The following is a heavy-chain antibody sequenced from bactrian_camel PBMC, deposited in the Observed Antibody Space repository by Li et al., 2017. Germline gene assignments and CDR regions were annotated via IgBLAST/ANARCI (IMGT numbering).Heavy chain of an antibody. CDR1: SWTYSGNW. Sequence: VQLVESGGGSVQAGGSLRLSCVASSWTYSGNWMAWFRQAPGKEREGVATIRTRTRSTVYADSVKGRFTISHVNANNTLHLRMNGLIPEDTAVYYCAADLGWCGSRPLQREFRNWGQGTQVTVS. CDR2: IRTRTRST. J-gene: IGHJ4*01. CDR3: AADLGWCGSRPLQREFRN. V-gene: IGHV3S1*01. D-gene: IGHD2*01.